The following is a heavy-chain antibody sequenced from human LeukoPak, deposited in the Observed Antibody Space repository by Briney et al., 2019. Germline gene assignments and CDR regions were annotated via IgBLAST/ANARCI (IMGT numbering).Heavy chain of an antibody. D-gene: IGHD3-16*01. CDR1: GGSLSNYY. Sequence: SETLSLTCTVPGGSLSNYYWSWIRQPPGKGLEWIGHIYESGSTTYNPSLKSRVTISVDTSKKQFSLRLSYVTAADTAVYYCARGRIGGPKAPFDYWGQGTLVTVSS. J-gene: IGHJ4*02. CDR2: IYESGST. V-gene: IGHV4-59*01. CDR3: ARGRIGGPKAPFDY.